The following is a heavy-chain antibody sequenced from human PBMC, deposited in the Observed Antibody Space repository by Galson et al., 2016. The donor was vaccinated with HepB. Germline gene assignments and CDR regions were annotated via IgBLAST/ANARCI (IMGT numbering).Heavy chain of an antibody. CDR1: EFTFSRYT. CDR3: VRVRADYGGNMPYAFDI. CDR2: ISSGSSYI. J-gene: IGHJ3*02. V-gene: IGHV3-21*01. D-gene: IGHD4-23*01. Sequence: SLRLSCAASEFTFSRYTMNWVRQAPGKGLEWVSSISSGSSYIYYADSVKGRFTISRDNAKNSLYLQMNSLRAENTAVYYCVRVRADYGGNMPYAFDIWGQGTMVTVSS.